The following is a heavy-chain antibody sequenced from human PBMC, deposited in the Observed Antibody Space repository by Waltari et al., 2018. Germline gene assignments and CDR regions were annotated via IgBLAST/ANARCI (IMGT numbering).Heavy chain of an antibody. CDR1: GFTFSNYA. Sequence: EVQLLESGGGLVQPGGSLRLSCAAYGFTFSNYAMTWVRQAPGKGLEWVSGITSSGGSTYYAASVKGRFTISRDSSRNTLHLQMNSLRAEDTAIYYCTKWLTAAGTGWFDCWGQGTLVTVSS. D-gene: IGHD6-13*01. CDR2: ITSSGGST. CDR3: TKWLTAAGTGWFDC. J-gene: IGHJ4*02. V-gene: IGHV3-23*01.